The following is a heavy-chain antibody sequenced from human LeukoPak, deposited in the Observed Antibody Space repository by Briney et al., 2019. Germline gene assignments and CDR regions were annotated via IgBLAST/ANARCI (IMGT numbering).Heavy chain of an antibody. CDR2: INHSGST. CDR3: ARVHKSSGWTYYFDY. Sequence: SETLSLTCAVYGGSFSGYYRSWIRQPPGKGLEWIGEINHSGSTNYNPSLKSRVTISVDTSKNQFSLKLSSVTAADTAVYYCARVHKSSGWTYYFDYWGQGTLVTVSS. CDR1: GGSFSGYY. V-gene: IGHV4-34*01. J-gene: IGHJ4*02. D-gene: IGHD6-19*01.